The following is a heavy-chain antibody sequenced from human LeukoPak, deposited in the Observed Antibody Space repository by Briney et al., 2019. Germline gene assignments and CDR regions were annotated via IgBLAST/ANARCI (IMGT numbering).Heavy chain of an antibody. CDR1: GFTVSNNY. CDR3: AREKRWLQTNYFDY. Sequence: GGSLRLSCAASGFTVSNNYMSWVRQAPGKGLEWIAVIYSGGSTFHADSVKGRFIISRDNSKNTLYLQMNSLRVEDTAVYYCAREKRWLQTNYFDYWGQGTLVTVSS. CDR2: IYSGGST. D-gene: IGHD5-24*01. J-gene: IGHJ4*02. V-gene: IGHV3-66*01.